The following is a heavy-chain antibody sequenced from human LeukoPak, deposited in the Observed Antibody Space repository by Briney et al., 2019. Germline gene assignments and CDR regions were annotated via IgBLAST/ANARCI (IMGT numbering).Heavy chain of an antibody. V-gene: IGHV1-46*01. CDR1: GYTFTSYY. D-gene: IGHD5-24*01. Sequence: ASVKVSFKASGYTFTSYYMHLVRQAPGQGLEWMGIINPSGGSTSYAQTFQGRVTMTRDTSTSTVYMELSSLRSEDTAVYYCARTPVDLATDYFDYWGQGTLVTVSS. J-gene: IGHJ4*02. CDR2: INPSGGST. CDR3: ARTPVDLATDYFDY.